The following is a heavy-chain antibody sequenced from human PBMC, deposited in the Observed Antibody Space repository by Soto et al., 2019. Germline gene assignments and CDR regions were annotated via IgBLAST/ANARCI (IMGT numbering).Heavy chain of an antibody. J-gene: IGHJ6*03. Sequence: TGGSLRLSCAASGFTFSSYSMNWVRQAPGKGLEWVSYISSSSSTIYYADSVKGRFTISRDNAKNSLYLKMNSLRAEDTALYYCARECRVKYDFWSGYEYYYYYYMDVWGKGTTVTVSS. CDR3: ARECRVKYDFWSGYEYYYYYYMDV. CDR1: GFTFSSYS. V-gene: IGHV3-48*01. CDR2: ISSSSSTI. D-gene: IGHD3-3*01.